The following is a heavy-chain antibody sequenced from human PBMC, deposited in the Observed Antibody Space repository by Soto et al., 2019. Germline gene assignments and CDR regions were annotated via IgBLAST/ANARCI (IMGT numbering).Heavy chain of an antibody. Sequence: PGGSLSLSCTVSRFNFGGFTMTWVRQAPGKGLEWVSSISSENTYIHYADAVKRRFTISRDNTKKSVLLQMNRLSIDDTAVYFCAGAMTLGWYPQASWGQGTLVTVSS. CDR2: ISSENTYI. CDR1: RFNFGGFT. J-gene: IGHJ4*02. D-gene: IGHD2-15*01. CDR3: AGAMTLGWYPQAS. V-gene: IGHV3-21*04.